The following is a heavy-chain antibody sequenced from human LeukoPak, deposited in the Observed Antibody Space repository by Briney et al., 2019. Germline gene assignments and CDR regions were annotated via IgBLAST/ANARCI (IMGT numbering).Heavy chain of an antibody. J-gene: IGHJ4*02. CDR2: IYHNGNS. Sequence: SETLPLTCTVSGGTFSDYYLSFIRQPPGKGLEWIGYIYHNGNSDFNPSLKSRVTISVDTSKNQFSLRMSSVTAADTAVYFCAGQAYSSGWLDNWGPGTLVTVSS. V-gene: IGHV4-59*01. D-gene: IGHD6-19*01. CDR1: GGTFSDYY. CDR3: AGQAYSSGWLDN.